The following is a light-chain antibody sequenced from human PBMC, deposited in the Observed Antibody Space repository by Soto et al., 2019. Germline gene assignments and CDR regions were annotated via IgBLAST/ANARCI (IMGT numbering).Light chain of an antibody. CDR2: EVS. J-gene: IGLJ2*01. CDR3: SSYTTIKTVV. Sequence: QSALTQPPSASGSPGQSVTISCTGTSGDVGGYNYVSWYQQHPGKAPKLMIYEVSKRPSRVPDRFSGSKSGNTASLTVSGLQAEDEADYHCSSYTTIKTVVFGGGTQLTVL. CDR1: SGDVGGYNY. V-gene: IGLV2-8*01.